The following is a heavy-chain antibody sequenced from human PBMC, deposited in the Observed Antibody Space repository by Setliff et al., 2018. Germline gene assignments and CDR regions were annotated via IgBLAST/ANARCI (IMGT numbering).Heavy chain of an antibody. CDR2: IYYAGST. CDR1: GGSISSYY. J-gene: IGHJ4*02. D-gene: IGHD3-10*01. CDR3: ARIAYGSGSYYFDY. V-gene: IGHV4-59*08. Sequence: LSLTCTVSGGSISSYYWSWIRQPPGKGLEWIGCIYYAGSTKYNPSLKSRVTISIDTSKSQFSLNLSSVTAADTAVYYCARIAYGSGSYYFDYWGQGTLVTVSS.